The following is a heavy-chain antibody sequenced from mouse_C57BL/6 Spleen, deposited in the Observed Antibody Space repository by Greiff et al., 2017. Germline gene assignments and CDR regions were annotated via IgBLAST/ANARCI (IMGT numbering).Heavy chain of an antibody. Sequence: VLLEESGADLVKPGGSLNISCAASGFTFTSYGISWVRQTPGKRLEWVVTIRSGGSYTYYPDNVKGLVTITGDKATNTVYLQLSRLKSEDTAIFYCARHRKTGYYHLDYWGQGTTLTVSS. CDR3: ARHRKTGYYHLDY. D-gene: IGHD1-1*02. V-gene: IGHV5-6*01. CDR1: GFTFTSYG. CDR2: IRSGGSYT. J-gene: IGHJ2*01.